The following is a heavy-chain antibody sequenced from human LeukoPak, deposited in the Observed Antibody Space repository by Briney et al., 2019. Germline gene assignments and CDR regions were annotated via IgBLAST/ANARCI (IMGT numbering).Heavy chain of an antibody. J-gene: IGHJ4*02. CDR2: IYTSGST. CDR1: GGSISSYY. CDR3: ARSLRFLEWFDY. Sequence: SETLSLTCTVSGGSISSYYWSWIRQPAGKGLEWTGRIYTSGSTNYNPSLKSRVTMSVDTSKNQFSLKLSSVTAADTAVYYCARSLRFLEWFDYWGQGTLVTVSS. D-gene: IGHD3-3*01. V-gene: IGHV4-4*07.